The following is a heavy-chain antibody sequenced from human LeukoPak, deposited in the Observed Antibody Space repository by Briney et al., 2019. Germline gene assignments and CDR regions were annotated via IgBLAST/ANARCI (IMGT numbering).Heavy chain of an antibody. J-gene: IGHJ4*02. V-gene: IGHV3-23*01. CDR1: GFTFNNYG. Sequence: PGGSLRLSCAASGFTFNNYGMSWVRQAPGKGLEWVSAISGSGGNTYNADSVKGRFTISRDNAKNSLYLQMNSLRAEDTALYYCARGSGGITGTKFDYWGQGTLVTVSS. CDR3: ARGSGGITGTKFDY. CDR2: ISGSGGNT. D-gene: IGHD1-7*01.